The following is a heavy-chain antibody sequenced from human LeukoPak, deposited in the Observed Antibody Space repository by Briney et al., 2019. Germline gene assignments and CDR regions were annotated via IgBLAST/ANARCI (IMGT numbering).Heavy chain of an antibody. CDR1: GGSISSYY. Sequence: SETLSLTCTVSGGSISSYYWSWIRQPPGKGLERIGYIYYSGSTNYNPSLKSRVTISVDTSKNQFSLKLSSVTAADTAVYYCARVRTYYYDSSGYYPDAFDIWGQGTMVTVSS. CDR2: IYYSGST. V-gene: IGHV4-59*12. CDR3: ARVRTYYYDSSGYYPDAFDI. D-gene: IGHD3-22*01. J-gene: IGHJ3*02.